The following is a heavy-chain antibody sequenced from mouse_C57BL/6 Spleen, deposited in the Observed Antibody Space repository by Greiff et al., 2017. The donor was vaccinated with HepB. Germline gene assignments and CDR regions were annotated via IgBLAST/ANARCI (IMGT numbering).Heavy chain of an antibody. CDR2: IDPSDSYT. J-gene: IGHJ3*01. D-gene: IGHD2-4*01. CDR3: ARRGGYDYDVGDWFAY. V-gene: IGHV1-59*01. CDR1: GYTFTSYW. Sequence: QVQLQQPGAELVRPGTSVKLSCKASGYTFTSYWMHWVKQRPGQGLEWIGVIDPSDSYTNYNQKFKGKATLTVDTSSSTAYMQLSSLTSEDSAVYYCARRGGYDYDVGDWFAYWGQGTLVTVSA.